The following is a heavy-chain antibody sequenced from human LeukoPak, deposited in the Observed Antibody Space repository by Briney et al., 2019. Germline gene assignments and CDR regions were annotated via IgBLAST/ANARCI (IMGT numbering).Heavy chain of an antibody. CDR3: VKDGVGSGSFDH. CDR2: IRNDGGST. J-gene: IGHJ4*02. D-gene: IGHD6-19*01. V-gene: IGHV3-64D*09. Sequence: GGSLRLSCSASGFPFIRYGMQWVRQAPGKGQVYVAAIRNDGGSTHYADSVKGRFSISRDNSKNTVYLQMSSLRAEDTAVCYCVKDGVGSGSFDHWGQGTLVTVSS. CDR1: GFPFIRYG.